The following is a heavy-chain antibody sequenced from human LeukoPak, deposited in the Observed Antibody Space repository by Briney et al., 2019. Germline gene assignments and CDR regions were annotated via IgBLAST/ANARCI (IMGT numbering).Heavy chain of an antibody. CDR3: ATNHDYGDFPFDY. CDR1: GYSFTTYW. J-gene: IGHJ4*02. CDR2: IYPGDSDT. D-gene: IGHD4-17*01. V-gene: IGHV5-51*01. Sequence: GESLKISCKGSGYSFTTYWIGWVRQLPGKGLEWMGIIYPGDSDTRYSPSFQGQVTMSADKSISTAYLQWSSLKASDTAMYYCATNHDYGDFPFDYWGQGTLVTVSS.